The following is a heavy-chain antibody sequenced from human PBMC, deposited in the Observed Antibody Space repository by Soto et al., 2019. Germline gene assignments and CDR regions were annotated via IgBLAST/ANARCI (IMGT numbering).Heavy chain of an antibody. Sequence: GGSLRLSCATSGFTFRNYAMHWVRQAPGKGLEWVAVIWYDGSNKYYADSVKGRFTISRDNSKNTLYLQMNSLRAEDTAVYYCARESPHTAMAYDYWGQGTLVTVSS. CDR1: GFTFRNYA. CDR3: ARESPHTAMAYDY. D-gene: IGHD5-18*01. V-gene: IGHV3-33*08. CDR2: IWYDGSNK. J-gene: IGHJ4*02.